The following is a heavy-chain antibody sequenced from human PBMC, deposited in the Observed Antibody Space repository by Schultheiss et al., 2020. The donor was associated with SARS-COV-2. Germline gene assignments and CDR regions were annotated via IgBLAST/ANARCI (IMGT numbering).Heavy chain of an antibody. D-gene: IGHD3-3*01. Sequence: GGSLRLSCAASGFTFSSYEMNWVRQAPGKGLEWVSYISSSGSTIYYADSVKGRFTISRDNAKNSLYLQMNSLRAEDTAVYYCARPAGYYDFWSGYYPFHFDYWGQGTLVTVSS. J-gene: IGHJ4*02. CDR3: ARPAGYYDFWSGYYPFHFDY. CDR1: GFTFSSYE. V-gene: IGHV3-48*03. CDR2: ISSSGSTI.